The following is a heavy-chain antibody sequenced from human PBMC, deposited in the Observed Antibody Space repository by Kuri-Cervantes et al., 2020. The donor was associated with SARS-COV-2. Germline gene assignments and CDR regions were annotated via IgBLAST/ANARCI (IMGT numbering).Heavy chain of an antibody. CDR3: ASEGTPSTFFGVVTTYYYYAMDV. CDR1: GFTFSSYA. J-gene: IGHJ6*02. CDR2: ISYDGSNK. V-gene: IGHV3-30-3*01. D-gene: IGHD3-3*01. Sequence: GESLKISCAASGFTFSSYAMNWVRQAPGKGLEWGAVISYDGSNKYYADSVKGRFTISRDNSKNTLYLQMNSLRAEDTAIYYCASEGTPSTFFGVVTTYYYYAMDVWGQGTTVTVSS.